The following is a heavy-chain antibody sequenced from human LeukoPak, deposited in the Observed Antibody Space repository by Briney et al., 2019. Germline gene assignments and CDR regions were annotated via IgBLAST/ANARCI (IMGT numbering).Heavy chain of an antibody. CDR3: ARNAPRLQYYYYGMDV. Sequence: SQTLSLTCTVSGGSISSGGYCWSWIRQHPGQGREWIGYIYYSGSTYYNPSLKSRVTISVDTSKNQFSLKLSSVTAADTAVYYCARNAPRLQYYYYGMDVWGQGTTVTVSS. D-gene: IGHD4-11*01. V-gene: IGHV4-31*03. CDR2: IYYSGST. J-gene: IGHJ6*02. CDR1: GGSISSGGYC.